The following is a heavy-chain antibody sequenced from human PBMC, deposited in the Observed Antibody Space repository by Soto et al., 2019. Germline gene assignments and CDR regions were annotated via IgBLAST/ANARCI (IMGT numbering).Heavy chain of an antibody. D-gene: IGHD4-4*01. CDR1: GFTFSSYW. J-gene: IGHJ4*02. V-gene: IGHV3-7*01. CDR3: ARQDYSNPHTMIDY. Sequence: GGSLRLSCAASGFTFSSYWMSWVRQAPGKGLEWVANIKQDGSEKYYVDSVKGRFTISRDNAKNSLYLQMNSLRAEDTAVYYCARQDYSNPHTMIDYWGQGTLVTVSS. CDR2: IKQDGSEK.